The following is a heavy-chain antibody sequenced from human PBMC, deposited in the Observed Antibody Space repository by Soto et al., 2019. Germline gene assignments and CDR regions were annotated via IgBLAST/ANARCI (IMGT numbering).Heavy chain of an antibody. CDR1: GASIIWHY. V-gene: IGHV4-59*11. CDR3: AEESCSLYFDS. Sequence: PSETLSLTCTVSGASIIWHYWSWIRQPPGKGLEWIGYVYNYGSTTYSPSLKSRVTISADTSRNQISLSLTSVTAADTAIYYCAEESCSLYFDSWGEGTLVTDS. CDR2: VYNYGST. D-gene: IGHD2-15*01. J-gene: IGHJ4*02.